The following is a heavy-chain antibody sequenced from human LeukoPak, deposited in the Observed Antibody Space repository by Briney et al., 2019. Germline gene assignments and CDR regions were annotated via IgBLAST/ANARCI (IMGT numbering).Heavy chain of an antibody. J-gene: IGHJ3*02. CDR2: INHSGST. V-gene: IGHV4-34*01. CDR1: GGSFSGYY. Sequence: SETLSLTCAVYGGSFSGYYWSWIRQPPGKGLEWIGEINHSGSTNYNPSLKSRVTISVDTSKNQFSLKLSSVTAADTAVYYCARAPDIAAGKAFDIWGQGTMVTVSS. D-gene: IGHD6-13*01. CDR3: ARAPDIAAGKAFDI.